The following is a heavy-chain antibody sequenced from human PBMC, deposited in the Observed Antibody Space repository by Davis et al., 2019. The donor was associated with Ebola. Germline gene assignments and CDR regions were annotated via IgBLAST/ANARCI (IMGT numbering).Heavy chain of an antibody. CDR1: GYTLTELS. Sequence: ASVKVSCKVSGYTLTELSMHWVRQAPGKGLEWMGGFDPEDGETIYAQKFQGRVTMTEDTSTDTAYMELSSLRSEDTAVYYCAASSDSGYDPTWGMDVWGQGTTVTVSS. CDR3: AASSDSGYDPTWGMDV. D-gene: IGHD5-12*01. J-gene: IGHJ6*02. V-gene: IGHV1-24*01. CDR2: FDPEDGET.